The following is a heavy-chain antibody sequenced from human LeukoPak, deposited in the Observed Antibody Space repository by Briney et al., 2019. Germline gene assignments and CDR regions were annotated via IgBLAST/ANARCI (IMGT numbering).Heavy chain of an antibody. CDR2: IHSGGNT. Sequence: GGSLRLSCAASGFTVSSSYMSWVRQAPGKGLEWVSVIHSGGNTYYADSVKGRFTISRDNSKNTLYLQMNSLRAEDTAVYYCAETRGKVAGSGWGQGTLVTVSS. J-gene: IGHJ4*02. CDR1: GFTVSSSY. D-gene: IGHD1-14*01. CDR3: AETRGKVAGSG. V-gene: IGHV3-53*01.